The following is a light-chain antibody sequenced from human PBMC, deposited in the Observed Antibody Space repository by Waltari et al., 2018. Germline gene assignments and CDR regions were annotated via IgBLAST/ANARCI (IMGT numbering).Light chain of an antibody. Sequence: EIVLTQSPSTLSLSPGERATLSCRASQSVGRFLAWYQQKPGQAPRLLIYQASIRATGIPDRFSGSGSGTDFSLTISGLEPEDFAVYYCQKYVNLPATFGQGTKVEIK. CDR1: QSVGRF. V-gene: IGKV3-20*01. CDR2: QAS. J-gene: IGKJ1*01. CDR3: QKYVNLPAT.